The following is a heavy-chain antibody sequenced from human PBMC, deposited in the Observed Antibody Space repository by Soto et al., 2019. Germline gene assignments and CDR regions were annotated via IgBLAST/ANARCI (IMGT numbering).Heavy chain of an antibody. CDR3: ARVLDYCDPYHSYAMDV. CDR1: GFTFSSYW. Sequence: GGSLRLSCAASGFTFSSYWMHWVRQAPGKGLEWVSSISCSTSYIYYADSVKGRFTISRDNAKNSLYLQMNSLRAEDTAVYYCARVLDYCDPYHSYAMDVSGKGPTVTVSS. D-gene: IGHD3-22*01. V-gene: IGHV3-21*01. CDR2: ISCSTSYI. J-gene: IGHJ6*04.